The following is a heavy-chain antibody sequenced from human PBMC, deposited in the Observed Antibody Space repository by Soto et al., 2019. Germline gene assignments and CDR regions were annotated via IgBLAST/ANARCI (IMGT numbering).Heavy chain of an antibody. Sequence: QVQLQQSGPGLVKPSQTLSLTCAISGDSVSSNSAAWNWIRQSPSRGLEWLGRIYYRSKWYDDYTMSVKSRITLNPDTSKNQLSLQLNSVTPEDTAVYYCAREIKYSSGHYYFDFWGQGTLVTVSS. CDR3: AREIKYSSGHYYFDF. CDR2: IYYRSKWYD. D-gene: IGHD6-19*01. J-gene: IGHJ4*02. V-gene: IGHV6-1*01. CDR1: GDSVSSNSAA.